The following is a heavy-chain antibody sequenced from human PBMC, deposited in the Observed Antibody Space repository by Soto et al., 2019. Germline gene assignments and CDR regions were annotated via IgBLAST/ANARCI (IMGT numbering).Heavy chain of an antibody. V-gene: IGHV4-59*01. Sequence: SETLSLTCTVSAGSIIGYYWSWIRQPPGKELELIAYIHYSGSTYYNPSLKSRVTISIDTSKNQFSLKLSSVNAADTAVYYCAKVGRIAAAGTWFDPWGQGTLVTVSS. J-gene: IGHJ5*02. CDR1: AGSIIGYY. CDR2: IHYSGST. CDR3: AKVGRIAAAGTWFDP. D-gene: IGHD6-13*01.